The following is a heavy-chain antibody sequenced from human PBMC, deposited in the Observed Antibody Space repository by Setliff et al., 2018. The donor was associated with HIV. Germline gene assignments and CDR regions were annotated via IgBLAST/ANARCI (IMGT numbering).Heavy chain of an antibody. CDR3: ARIKGSWYVDY. J-gene: IGHJ4*02. CDR2: IYWDDDE. V-gene: IGHV2-70*12. Sequence: SGPTLVNPTQTLTLTCTFSGFSLSTSGVGVGWIRQPPGKALEWLALIYWDDDEYYSTSLKTRLTISKDTSKNQVALTMTNMDPVDTATYYCARIKGSWYVDYWGQGTLVTVSS. D-gene: IGHD6-13*01. CDR1: GFSLSTSGVG.